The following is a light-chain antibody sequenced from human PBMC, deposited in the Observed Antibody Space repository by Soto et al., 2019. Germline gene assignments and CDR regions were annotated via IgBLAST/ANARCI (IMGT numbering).Light chain of an antibody. CDR3: QQYHRWPPLT. J-gene: IGKJ4*01. V-gene: IGKV3-15*01. Sequence: EIVMTQSPATLSVSPGERATLSCRASQSIDNDLAWYQQKPGQAPRLLIYGASTRATGIQVRFSGSGSGTLFTLTINSLQSEDLAVYYCQQYHRWPPLTFGGGTKVEIK. CDR2: GAS. CDR1: QSIDND.